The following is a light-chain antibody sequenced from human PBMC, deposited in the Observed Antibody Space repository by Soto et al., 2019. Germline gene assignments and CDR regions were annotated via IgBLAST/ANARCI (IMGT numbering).Light chain of an antibody. J-gene: IGLJ3*02. CDR3: AAWDDSLNGWV. Sequence: QPVLTQPPSASGTPGQRVTLSCSGSSSNIGRNTVNWYQPLPGTAPKLLIYSNNQRPSGVPDRFSGSKSGTSAPLAISGLQSEDEADYYCAAWDDSLNGWVFGGGTKVTVL. CDR1: SSNIGRNT. CDR2: SNN. V-gene: IGLV1-44*01.